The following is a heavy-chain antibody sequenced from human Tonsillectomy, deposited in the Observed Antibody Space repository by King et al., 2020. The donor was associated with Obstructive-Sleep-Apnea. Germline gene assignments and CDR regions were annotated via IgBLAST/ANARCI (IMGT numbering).Heavy chain of an antibody. J-gene: IGHJ6*02. CDR3: ARNTEHYYYYGMDV. V-gene: IGHV4-59*08. Sequence: VQLQESGPGLVKPSETLSLTCTVSGDSISSYYWSWIRQPPGKGLEWIGYIYYSGSTKYNPSLKSRVTISLDTSKNPFSLKLSSVSAADTAVYYCARNTEHYYYYGMDVWGQGTTVTVSS. CDR2: IYYSGST. D-gene: IGHD1-26*01. CDR1: GDSISSYY.